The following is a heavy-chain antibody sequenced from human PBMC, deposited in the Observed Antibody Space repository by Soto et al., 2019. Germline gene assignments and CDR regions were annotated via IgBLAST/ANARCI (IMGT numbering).Heavy chain of an antibody. J-gene: IGHJ6*02. Sequence: QVQLVESGGGVVQPGRSLRLSCAASGFTFRSYGMHWVRQAPGKGLEWVAVTSYDGSNKYYADSVKGRFTISRDNSKNTLYLQMNSLRAEDTAVYYCAKDRRPNDSYGMDVWGQGTTVTVSS. CDR3: AKDRRPNDSYGMDV. D-gene: IGHD6-25*01. V-gene: IGHV3-30*18. CDR2: TSYDGSNK. CDR1: GFTFRSYG.